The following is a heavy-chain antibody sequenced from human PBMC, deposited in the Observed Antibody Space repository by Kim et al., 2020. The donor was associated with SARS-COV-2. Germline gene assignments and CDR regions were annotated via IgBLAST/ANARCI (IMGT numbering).Heavy chain of an antibody. J-gene: IGHJ3*02. CDR3: VREGGNGAYPDAFDI. CDR2: ISSSGSAI. CDR1: GFTFSASE. D-gene: IGHD2-8*01. V-gene: IGHV3-48*03. Sequence: GGSLRLSCAASGFTFSASEMNWLRQAPGKGLEWVSYISSSGSAIHYADSVKGRFTISRDNAKNSLYLQMDSLRAEDTAVYYCVREGGNGAYPDAFDIWGQGTMVTVSS.